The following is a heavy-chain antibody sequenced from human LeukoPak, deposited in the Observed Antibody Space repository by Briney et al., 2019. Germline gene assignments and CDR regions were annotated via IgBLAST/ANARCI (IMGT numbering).Heavy chain of an antibody. D-gene: IGHD6-13*01. CDR3: AREYAYSSSWYFSY. Sequence: PGGSLRLSCAASGFTVSSNYMSWVRQAPGKGLEWVSVIYSGGSTYYADSVKGRFTISRDNSKNTLYLQMNSLRAEDTAVYYCAREYAYSSSWYFSYWGQGTLVTVSS. J-gene: IGHJ4*02. CDR1: GFTVSSNY. V-gene: IGHV3-66*01. CDR2: IYSGGST.